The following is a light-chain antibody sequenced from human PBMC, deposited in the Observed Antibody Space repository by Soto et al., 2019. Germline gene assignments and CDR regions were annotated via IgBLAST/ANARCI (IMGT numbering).Light chain of an antibody. CDR3: PSYDISLSGSVV. Sequence: QSVLTQPPSVSGAPGQRVTISCTGSSSNIGAGYDVHWYQQLPGTAPKLLIYGNSNRPSGVPDRFSGSKSGTSASLAITGLQAEDEADYYCPSYDISLSGSVVFGGGTKLTVL. J-gene: IGLJ2*01. V-gene: IGLV1-40*01. CDR2: GNS. CDR1: SSNIGAGYD.